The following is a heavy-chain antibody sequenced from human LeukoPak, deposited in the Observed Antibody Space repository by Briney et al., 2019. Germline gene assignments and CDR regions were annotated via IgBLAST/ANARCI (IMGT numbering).Heavy chain of an antibody. CDR1: GFTFNNHA. V-gene: IGHV3-23*01. D-gene: IGHD3-10*01. CDR2: ITAGSTST. Sequence: GGSLRLSCTVSGFTFNNHAMTGVRQAPGKGLEWVSGITAGSTSTYYADSVKGRFTVSRDNSKNTLYLQMNSLRAEDTAIYYCAKGPLRWFGELSDWGQGTLVTVSS. CDR3: AKGPLRWFGELSD. J-gene: IGHJ4*02.